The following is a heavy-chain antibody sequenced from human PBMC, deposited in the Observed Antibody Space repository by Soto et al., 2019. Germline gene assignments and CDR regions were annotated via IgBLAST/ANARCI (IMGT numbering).Heavy chain of an antibody. Sequence: SLRLSCAVSVFTVSDYYMSWIRQAPGKGLEWVSYISSSSSYTNYADAVKGRFNISRDNAKNSLYLQMNSLRDEDTAVYYCARVGPGIAVADLDYWGQGTLVTVSS. CDR3: ARVGPGIAVADLDY. D-gene: IGHD6-19*01. V-gene: IGHV3-11*06. J-gene: IGHJ4*02. CDR2: ISSSSSYT. CDR1: VFTVSDYY.